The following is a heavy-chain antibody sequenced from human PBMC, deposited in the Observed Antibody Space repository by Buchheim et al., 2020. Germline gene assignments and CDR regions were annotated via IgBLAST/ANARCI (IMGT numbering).Heavy chain of an antibody. V-gene: IGHV4-4*02. CDR2: IYHGGTT. CDR3: ARVTDILNGYYVDY. J-gene: IGHJ4*02. Sequence: QVQLEESGPGLVKPSGTLSLTCAVSGADISRGNWWSWVRQPPGRGLEWIGEIYHGGTTNYNPSLQSRVTISITQSKNQFSLNLRSVTAADTAVYFCARVTDILNGYYVDYWGQGT. D-gene: IGHD3-9*01. CDR1: GADISRGNW.